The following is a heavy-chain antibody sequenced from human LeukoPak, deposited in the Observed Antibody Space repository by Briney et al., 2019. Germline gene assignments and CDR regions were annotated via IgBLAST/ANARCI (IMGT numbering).Heavy chain of an antibody. CDR1: GYTLTELS. Sequence: GASVKVSCKVSGYTLTELSMLWVRQAPGKGLEWMGGFDPEHGETIYAQKFQGRVTMTEDTSTDTAYMELSSLRSEDTAVYYCATASSYSSSQPHAKYYFDYWGQGTLVTVSS. CDR3: ATASSYSSSQPHAKYYFDY. CDR2: FDPEHGET. D-gene: IGHD6-13*01. V-gene: IGHV1-24*01. J-gene: IGHJ4*02.